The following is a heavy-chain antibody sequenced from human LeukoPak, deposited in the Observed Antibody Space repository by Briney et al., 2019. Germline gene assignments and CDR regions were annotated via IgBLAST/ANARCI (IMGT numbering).Heavy chain of an antibody. D-gene: IGHD6-13*01. CDR3: AREGSPWYSSSWYYFDY. V-gene: IGHV4-34*01. CDR1: GGSFSGYY. CDR2: INHSGST. J-gene: IGHJ4*02. Sequence: PSETLSLTCAVYGGSFSGYYWSWIRQPPGKGLEWIGEINHSGSTNYNPSLKSRVTISVDTSKKQFSLKLSSVTAADTAVYYCAREGSPWYSSSWYYFDYWGQGTLVTVSS.